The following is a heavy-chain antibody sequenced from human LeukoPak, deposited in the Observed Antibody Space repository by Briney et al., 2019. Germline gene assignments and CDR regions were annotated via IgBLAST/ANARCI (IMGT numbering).Heavy chain of an antibody. D-gene: IGHD6-6*01. J-gene: IGHJ6*02. V-gene: IGHV4-34*01. CDR1: GGSFSGYY. CDR2: INHSGST. CDR3: ARGGSSSILVYYYYGMDV. Sequence: SETLSLTCAVYGGSFSGYYWSWIRPPPGKGLEWIGEINHSGSTNYNPSLKSRVTISVDTSKNQFSLKLSSVTAADTAVYYCARGGSSSILVYYYYGMDVWGQGTTVTVSS.